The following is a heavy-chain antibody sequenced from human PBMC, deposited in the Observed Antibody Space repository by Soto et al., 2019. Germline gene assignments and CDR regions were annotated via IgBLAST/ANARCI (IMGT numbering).Heavy chain of an antibody. D-gene: IGHD4-17*01. J-gene: IGHJ4*02. CDR1: GFTFSSYA. Sequence: EVQLLESGGGLVQPGGSLRLSCAASGFTFSSYAMSWVRQAPGKGLEWVSAISGSGGSTYYADSVKGRFTISRDNSKNTLYLQMNSLSAEDTDVYKCAQSGYGDYRPIIYYFDYWGQGTLVTVSS. CDR2: ISGSGGST. V-gene: IGHV3-23*01. CDR3: AQSGYGDYRPIIYYFDY.